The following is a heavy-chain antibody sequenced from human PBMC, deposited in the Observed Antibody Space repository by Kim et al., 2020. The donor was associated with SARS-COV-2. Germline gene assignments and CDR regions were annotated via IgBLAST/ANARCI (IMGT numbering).Heavy chain of an antibody. V-gene: IGHV1-46*01. CDR3: ARVSDRWSSGYYLDY. Sequence: KFQGRVTMTRDMSTSTVYMELSSLRSEDTAVYYCARVSDRWSSGYYLDYWGQGTLVTVSS. D-gene: IGHD3-22*01. J-gene: IGHJ4*02.